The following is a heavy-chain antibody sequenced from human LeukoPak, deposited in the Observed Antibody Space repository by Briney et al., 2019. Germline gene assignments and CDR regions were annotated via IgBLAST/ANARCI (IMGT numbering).Heavy chain of an antibody. Sequence: ASVKVSCKASGYTFTGYYMHWVRQAPGQGLEWMGWINPNSGRTNYAQKFQGRVTMTRDTSISTAYMELSRLRSDDTAVYYCAREKLMGWNDALHYWGQGTLVTVSS. CDR2: INPNSGRT. CDR1: GYTFTGYY. CDR3: AREKLMGWNDALHY. V-gene: IGHV1-2*02. J-gene: IGHJ4*02. D-gene: IGHD1-1*01.